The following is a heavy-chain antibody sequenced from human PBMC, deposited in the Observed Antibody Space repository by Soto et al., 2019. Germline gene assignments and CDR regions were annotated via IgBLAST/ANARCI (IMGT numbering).Heavy chain of an antibody. CDR2: INPKSGGT. V-gene: IGHV1-2*02. CDR1: WYTFSAYY. J-gene: IGHJ4*02. CDR3: ARGGTFAYDTSGYSVY. Sequence: APVKVSCKTSWYTFSAYYMHWVRHASGQGLEWMGWINPKSGGTLYAQKFQGRVTMTRDTSISTAYMELSRLRSDDTAVYYCARGGTFAYDTSGYSVYWGQGTLVTVSS. D-gene: IGHD3-22*01.